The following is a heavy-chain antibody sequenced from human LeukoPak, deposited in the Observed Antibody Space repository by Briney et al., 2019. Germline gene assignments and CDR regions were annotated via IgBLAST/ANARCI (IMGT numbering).Heavy chain of an antibody. V-gene: IGHV3-23*01. CDR3: AKDPPTVMANAFHI. J-gene: IGHJ3*02. Sequence: GGSLRLSCAASGFTFSSYGMSWVRQAPGKGLEWVSSISGSGGTTYYAHSVKGRFTISRDNSKNTLYLQMNSLRADDTAVYSCAKDPPTVMANAFHIWGQGTMVTVS. CDR2: ISGSGGTT. CDR1: GFTFSSYG. D-gene: IGHD5-18*01.